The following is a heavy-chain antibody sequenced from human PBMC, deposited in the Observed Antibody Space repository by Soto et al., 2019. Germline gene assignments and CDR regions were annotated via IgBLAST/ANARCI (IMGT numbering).Heavy chain of an antibody. CDR2: IYHTGTT. V-gene: IGHV4-38-2*01. D-gene: IGHD6-6*01. CDR1: GDSISRGYH. CDR3: ARVPLGYSSSHHFDF. J-gene: IGHJ4*02. Sequence: KTPETLSLTCAVSGDSISRGYHWAWIRQPPTKGLEWIASIYHTGTTYYNPSLTSRVTISVDTSKHQFSLKLSSVTAADTAVYYCARVPLGYSSSHHFDFWGQGAPVTVSS.